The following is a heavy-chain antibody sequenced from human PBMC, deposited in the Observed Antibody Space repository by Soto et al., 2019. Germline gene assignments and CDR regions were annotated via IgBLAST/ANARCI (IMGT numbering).Heavy chain of an antibody. D-gene: IGHD4-4*01. V-gene: IGHV4-31*03. CDR3: ARHSSNSPYYYYGMDV. CDR1: GGSISSGGYY. Sequence: SETLSLTCTVSGGSISSGGYYWSWIRQHPGKGLEWIGYIYYSGSTYYNPSLKSRVTISVDTSRNQFSLKLSSVTAADTAVYYCARHSSNSPYYYYGMDVWGQGTTVTVSS. CDR2: IYYSGST. J-gene: IGHJ6*02.